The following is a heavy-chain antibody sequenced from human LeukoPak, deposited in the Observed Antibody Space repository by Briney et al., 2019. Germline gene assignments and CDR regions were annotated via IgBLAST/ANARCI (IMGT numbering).Heavy chain of an antibody. J-gene: IGHJ4*02. CDR3: ARAPRELFDY. Sequence: GGSLRLSCAASGFTFSSYSTNWVRQAPGKGLEWVSSISSSSSYIYYADSVKGRFTISRDNAKNSLYLQMNSLRAEDTAVYYCARAPRELFDYWGQGTLVTVSS. D-gene: IGHD3-10*01. CDR2: ISSSSSYI. CDR1: GFTFSSYS. V-gene: IGHV3-21*01.